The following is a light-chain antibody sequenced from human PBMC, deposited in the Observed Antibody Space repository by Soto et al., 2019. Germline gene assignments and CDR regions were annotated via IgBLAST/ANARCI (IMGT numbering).Light chain of an antibody. J-gene: IGLJ2*01. Sequence: QSALTQPASVSGSPGQSITISCTGTRGDVGGYTYVSWYQQHPGKAPKLLIFEVTSRPSGVSSRFSGSKSGNTASLTISGLQAEDEAHYYCSAYTGSNTLNFGGGTKVTVL. CDR2: EVT. CDR1: RGDVGGYTY. CDR3: SAYTGSNTLN. V-gene: IGLV2-14*01.